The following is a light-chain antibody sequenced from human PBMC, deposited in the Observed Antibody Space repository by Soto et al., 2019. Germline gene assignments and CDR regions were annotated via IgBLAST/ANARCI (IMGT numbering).Light chain of an antibody. V-gene: IGLV7-46*01. J-gene: IGLJ3*02. CDR3: LLHYRGPWV. Sequence: QAVVTQEPSLTVSPGGTVTLTCGSSTGTVTSGHNPYWLQRKPGQAPRTLIYDTNNKHSWTPARFSGSLLGGKAALTLSGAQSEDEADYYCLLHYRGPWVFGGGTKLTVL. CDR1: TGTVTSGHN. CDR2: DTN.